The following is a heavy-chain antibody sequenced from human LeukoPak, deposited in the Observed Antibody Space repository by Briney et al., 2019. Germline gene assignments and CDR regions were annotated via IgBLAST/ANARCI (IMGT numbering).Heavy chain of an antibody. V-gene: IGHV3-30*18. J-gene: IGHJ4*02. CDR2: ISYDGSNK. D-gene: IGHD3-22*01. Sequence: PGRCLRLSCTAAVFTFSSYGMHWVRKAPCKGLEWVAVISYDGSNKYYADSVKGRFTISRDNSKNTLYLQMNSLRAEDTAVYYCAKDIYDSSGFDYWGQGTLVTVSS. CDR1: VFTFSSYG. CDR3: AKDIYDSSGFDY.